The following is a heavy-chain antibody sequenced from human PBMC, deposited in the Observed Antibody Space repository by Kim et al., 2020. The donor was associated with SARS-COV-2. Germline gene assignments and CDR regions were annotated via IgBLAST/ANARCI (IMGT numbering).Heavy chain of an antibody. V-gene: IGHV3-53*01. D-gene: IGHD2-2*01. CDR1: GFTVSSNY. Sequence: GGSLRLSCAASGFTVSSNYMSWVRQAPGKGLEWVSVIYSGGSTYYADSVKGRFTISRDNSKNTLYLQMNSLRAEDTAVYYCARTYCSSTSCYFYDIYGMDVWGQGTTVTVSS. CDR3: ARTYCSSTSCYFYDIYGMDV. CDR2: IYSGGST. J-gene: IGHJ6*02.